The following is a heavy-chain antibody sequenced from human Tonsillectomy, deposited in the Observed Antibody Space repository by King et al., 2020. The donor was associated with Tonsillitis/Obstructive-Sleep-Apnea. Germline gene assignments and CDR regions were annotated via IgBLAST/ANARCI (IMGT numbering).Heavy chain of an antibody. CDR2: TSYDGSNK. CDR1: GFTFSSYG. Sequence: VQLVESGGGAVQPGRSLRLSCAASGFTFSSYGMHWVRQAPGKGLEWGAGTSYDGSNKNYAYSVKGRFTISRDNSKNTLYLQMNSLRAEDTAVYYCAKDGNCSTISCFTGWFDPWGQGTLVTVSS. D-gene: IGHD2-2*03. J-gene: IGHJ5*02. V-gene: IGHV3-30*18. CDR3: AKDGNCSTISCFTGWFDP.